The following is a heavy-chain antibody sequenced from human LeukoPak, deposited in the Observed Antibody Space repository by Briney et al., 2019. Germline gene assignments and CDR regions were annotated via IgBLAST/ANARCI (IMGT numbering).Heavy chain of an antibody. CDR2: IYWNDDK. V-gene: IGHV2-5*01. Sequence: ESGPTLVNPTQTLTLSCTFSGFSLSTSGVGVGWIRQPRGKALEWLALIYWNDDKRYSPSLKSRLTITKDTSKNQVVLTMTNMDPVDTATYYCAHRSDDFWSGYYTDYWGQGTLVTVSS. CDR3: AHRSDDFWSGYYTDY. J-gene: IGHJ4*02. CDR1: GFSLSTSGVG. D-gene: IGHD3-3*01.